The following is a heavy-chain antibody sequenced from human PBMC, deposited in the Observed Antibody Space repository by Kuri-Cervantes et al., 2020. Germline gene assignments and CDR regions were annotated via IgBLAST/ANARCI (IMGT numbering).Heavy chain of an antibody. Sequence: GESLKISCGASGFTFSSYSMNWVRQAPGKGLEWLSTISASGGSTYYADSVEGRFTLSRDNSKNTLYLQMNSLRAEDTAVYHCAIDWGTITQFFDYWGQGTLVTVSS. CDR3: AIDWGTITQFFDY. CDR1: GFTFSSYS. J-gene: IGHJ4*02. D-gene: IGHD1-7*01. CDR2: ISASGGST. V-gene: IGHV3-23*01.